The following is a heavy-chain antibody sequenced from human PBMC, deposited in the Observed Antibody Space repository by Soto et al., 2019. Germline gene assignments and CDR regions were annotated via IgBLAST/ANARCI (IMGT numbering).Heavy chain of an antibody. D-gene: IGHD2-2*02. J-gene: IGHJ3*02. CDR2: ISSSSSTI. Sequence: HPGGSLRLSCASSGFTFSSYSMNWVRQAPGKGLEWVSSISSSSSTIYYADSVKGRFTISRDNAKNSLYLQMNSLRAEDTAVYYCARTYCSSTSCYRYAFDIWGQGTMVTVSS. CDR1: GFTFSSYS. CDR3: ARTYCSSTSCYRYAFDI. V-gene: IGHV3-48*01.